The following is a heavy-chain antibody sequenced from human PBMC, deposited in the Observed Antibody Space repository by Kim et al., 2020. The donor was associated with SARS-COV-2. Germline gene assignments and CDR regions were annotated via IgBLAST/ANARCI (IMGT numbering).Heavy chain of an antibody. Sequence: GGSLRLSCAASGFTFSSYAMHWVRQAPGKGLEWVAVISYDGSNKYYADSVKGRFTISRDNSKNTLYLQMNSLRAEDTAVYYCARRETLRYSGYDYDAFDMWCQGTMVTVSS. J-gene: IGHJ3*02. CDR1: GFTFSSYA. CDR2: ISYDGSNK. CDR3: ARRETLRYSGYDYDAFDM. V-gene: IGHV3-30*04. D-gene: IGHD5-12*01.